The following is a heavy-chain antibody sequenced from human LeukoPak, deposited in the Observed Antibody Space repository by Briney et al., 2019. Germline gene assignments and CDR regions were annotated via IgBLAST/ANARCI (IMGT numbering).Heavy chain of an antibody. CDR2: IYSGGST. J-gene: IGHJ3*02. CDR1: GFTVSSNY. Sequence: GGSLRLSCAASGFTVSSNYMSWVRQAPGKGLEWVSVIYSGGSTYYADSVKGRFTISRDNSKNTLYLQMNSLRAEDTAVYYCARVGRAMTAAGFGAFDIWGQGTVVIVSP. CDR3: ARVGRAMTAAGFGAFDI. D-gene: IGHD6-13*01. V-gene: IGHV3-66*01.